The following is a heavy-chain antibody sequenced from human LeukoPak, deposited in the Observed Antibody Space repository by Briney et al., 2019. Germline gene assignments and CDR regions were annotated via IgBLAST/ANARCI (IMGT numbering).Heavy chain of an antibody. CDR1: GFTFSTYW. J-gene: IGHJ6*02. V-gene: IGHV3-7*01. D-gene: IGHD2-2*01. Sequence: GGSLGLSCAASGFTFSTYWMSWVRQAPGKGLEWVANIKQDGSEKYYVDSVKGRFTISRDNAKNSLYLQMNSLRAEDTAVYYCARDAYIVVVPAAGRMDVWGQGTTVTVSS. CDR3: ARDAYIVVVPAAGRMDV. CDR2: IKQDGSEK.